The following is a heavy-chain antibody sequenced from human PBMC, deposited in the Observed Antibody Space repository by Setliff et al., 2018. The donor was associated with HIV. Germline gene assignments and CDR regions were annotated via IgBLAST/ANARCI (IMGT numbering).Heavy chain of an antibody. D-gene: IGHD3-22*01. J-gene: IGHJ3*02. CDR1: GGTFSSYA. CDR3: ARDTSPHSSGYYLTSDAFDI. Sequence: SVKVSCKASGGTFSSYAISWVRQAPGQGLEWMGGIIPIFGTANYAQRFQGRVTITTDESTSTAYMELSSLRSEDTAVYYCARDTSPHSSGYYLTSDAFDIWGQGTMVTVSS. V-gene: IGHV1-69*05. CDR2: IIPIFGTA.